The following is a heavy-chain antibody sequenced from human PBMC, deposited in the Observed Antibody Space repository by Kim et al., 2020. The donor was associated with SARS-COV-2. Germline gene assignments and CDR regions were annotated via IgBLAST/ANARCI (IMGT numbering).Heavy chain of an antibody. J-gene: IGHJ5*02. CDR3: AKDVRSGYFHGWLDR. V-gene: IGHV3-30*18. CDR2: ISYDESNK. D-gene: IGHD3-22*01. CDR1: GFTFSSYG. Sequence: GGSLRLSCTASGFTFSSYGIHWVRQAPGKGLEWVAVISYDESNKSYADSVKGRFTISRDNSKNTLYLQMNSLRAEDTAVYYCAKDVRSGYFHGWLDRWGQGTLVTVSS.